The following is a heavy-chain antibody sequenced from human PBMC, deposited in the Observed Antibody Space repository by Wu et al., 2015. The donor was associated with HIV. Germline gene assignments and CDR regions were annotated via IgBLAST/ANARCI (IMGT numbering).Heavy chain of an antibody. CDR3: AGGGGRTSMDPFDY. V-gene: IGHV1-69*13. CDR1: GATFSNYA. D-gene: IGHD5-18*01. J-gene: IGHJ4*02. CDR2: LIPMYGTA. Sequence: QVHLLQSGAEVKKSGSSVRVSCKASGATFSNYALSWARQAPGQGLEWMGRLIPMYGTANYAQKFQGRVTITADESTSTAYMDVNTLRSEDTAVYFCAGGGGRTSMDPFDYWGQGTLVTVSS.